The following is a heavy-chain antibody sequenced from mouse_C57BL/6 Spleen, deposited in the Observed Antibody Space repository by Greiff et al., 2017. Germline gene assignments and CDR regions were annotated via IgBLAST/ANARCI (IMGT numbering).Heavy chain of an antibody. J-gene: IGHJ4*01. CDR1: GFTFSSYA. Sequence: DVMLVESGGGLVKPGGSLKLSCAASGFTFSSYAMSWVRQTPEKRLEWVATISDGGSYTSYPDNVKGRFTISRDNAKNNLYLQMSHLKSEDTAMYYCANYDDYAMDYWGQGTSVTVSS. D-gene: IGHD2-4*01. CDR3: ANYDDYAMDY. V-gene: IGHV5-4*03. CDR2: ISDGGSYT.